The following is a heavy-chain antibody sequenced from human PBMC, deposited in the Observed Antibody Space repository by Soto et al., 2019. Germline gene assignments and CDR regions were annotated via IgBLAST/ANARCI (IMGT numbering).Heavy chain of an antibody. CDR3: AREVIAARPTPDY. J-gene: IGHJ4*02. D-gene: IGHD6-6*01. CDR2: ISGYNGNT. CDR1: GYPFSIYG. V-gene: IGHV1-18*01. Sequence: SVKVSCTAAGYPFSIYGMNWVRQAPGQGLEWMGWISGYNGNTMYAQKVQGRVTMTTDTSTSTVYIELRSLRSDETALYYCAREVIAARPTPDYWGQGTQVTFSS.